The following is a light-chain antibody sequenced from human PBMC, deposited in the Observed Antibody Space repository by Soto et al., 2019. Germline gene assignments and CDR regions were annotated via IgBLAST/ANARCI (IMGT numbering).Light chain of an antibody. CDR3: QQYKSYRP. V-gene: IGKV1-5*01. CDR1: QSISNW. J-gene: IGKJ1*01. Sequence: DIQMTQSPSTLSASVGDRVTITCRASQSISNWLAWYQQKPGKAPELLIYDASSLESGVPSRFSGSGSGTEFTLTISSLQPDDFATYYCQQYKSYRPLGQGTKV. CDR2: DAS.